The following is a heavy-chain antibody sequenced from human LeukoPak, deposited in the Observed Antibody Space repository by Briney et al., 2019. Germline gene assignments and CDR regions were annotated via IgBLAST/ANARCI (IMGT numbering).Heavy chain of an antibody. CDR3: AKGTDSSGYDDAFDI. V-gene: IGHV3-43*02. CDR2: ISGDGGST. CDR1: GFTFDDYA. D-gene: IGHD3-22*01. Sequence: AGGSLRLSCAASGFTFDDYAMHWVRQAPGKGLEWVSLISGDGGSTYYADSVKGRFTISRDNSKNSLYLQMNSLRTEDTALYYCAKGTDSSGYDDAFDIWGQGTMVTVSS. J-gene: IGHJ3*02.